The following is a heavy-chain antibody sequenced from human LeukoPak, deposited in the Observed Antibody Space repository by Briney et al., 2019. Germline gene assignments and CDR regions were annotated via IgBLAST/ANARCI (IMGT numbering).Heavy chain of an antibody. D-gene: IGHD1-26*01. Sequence: GESLKISCKGSGYSFTSYWIGWVRQMPGKDLEWMGIIYPGDSDTRYSPSFQGQVTISADKSISTAYLQWSSLKASDTAMYYCARRRGAANRPTNWFDPWGQGTLVTVSS. CDR2: IYPGDSDT. J-gene: IGHJ5*02. V-gene: IGHV5-51*01. CDR1: GYSFTSYW. CDR3: ARRRGAANRPTNWFDP.